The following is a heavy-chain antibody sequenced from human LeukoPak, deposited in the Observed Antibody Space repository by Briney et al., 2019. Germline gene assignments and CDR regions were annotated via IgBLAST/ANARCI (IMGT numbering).Heavy chain of an antibody. D-gene: IGHD4-11*01. J-gene: IGHJ4*02. Sequence: KPGGSLRLSCAASGFTFCDYYMSWIRQAPGKGLEWVSYISSSGSTIYYADSVKGRFTISRDNAKNSLYLQMNSLRAEDTAVYYYARLYYSDYPDYWGQGTLVTLSS. CDR1: GFTFCDYY. V-gene: IGHV3-11*04. CDR3: ARLYYSDYPDY. CDR2: ISSSGSTI.